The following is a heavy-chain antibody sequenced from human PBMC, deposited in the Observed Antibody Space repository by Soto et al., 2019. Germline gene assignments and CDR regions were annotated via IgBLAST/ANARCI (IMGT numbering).Heavy chain of an antibody. CDR3: ARDGGGATFDY. J-gene: IGHJ4*02. Sequence: QVQLVQSGAEVRKPGSSVKVSCEASGGTFSSYALNWMRQAPGQGLEWMGGITPLFGTTTYAEKFQGRVTLTADESTRTAFLELSSLTSEDTAMYYCARDGGGATFDYWGQGTLVTVSS. D-gene: IGHD1-26*01. V-gene: IGHV1-69*01. CDR2: ITPLFGTT. CDR1: GGTFSSYA.